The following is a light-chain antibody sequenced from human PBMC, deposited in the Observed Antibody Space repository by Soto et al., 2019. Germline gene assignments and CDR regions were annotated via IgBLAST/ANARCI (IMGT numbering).Light chain of an antibody. CDR3: QQSKT. Sequence: EIVMTQSTATLYVSPGERAPLSCRASQSVSSNLAWYQQKPGQAPRLLIYGASTRATGIPARFSGSGSGTEFTLTISSLQSENFAVYYCQQSKTFGQGTKVEIK. J-gene: IGKJ1*01. CDR1: QSVSSN. CDR2: GAS. V-gene: IGKV3-15*01.